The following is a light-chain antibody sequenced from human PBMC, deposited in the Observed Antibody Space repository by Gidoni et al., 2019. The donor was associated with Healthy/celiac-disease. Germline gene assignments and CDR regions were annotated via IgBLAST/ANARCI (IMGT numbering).Light chain of an antibody. V-gene: IGKV2-28*01. CDR3: MQARQTPIT. CDR1: QSLLHSNGYDY. J-gene: IGKJ5*01. Sequence: DVVMTQSPLSLPVTPGEPATISCRSSQSLLHSNGYDYLDWYLQKPGQSPQLLIYLGSNRASGVPDRFSGSGSGTDFTLKISRVEAEDVGIYYCMQARQTPITFGQXTRLDIK. CDR2: LGS.